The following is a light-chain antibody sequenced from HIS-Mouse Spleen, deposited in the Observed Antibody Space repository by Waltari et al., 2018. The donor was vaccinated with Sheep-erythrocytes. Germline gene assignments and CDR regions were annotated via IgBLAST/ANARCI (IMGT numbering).Light chain of an antibody. CDR1: SSDVGGYNS. Sequence: QSALPQPRSVSGSTGQSVTISCTGTSSDVGGYNSVSWYQQHPGKAPKLMIYDVSKRPSGVPDRFSGSKSGNTASLTISGLQAEDEADYYCCSYAGSYNHVFATGTKVTVL. CDR2: DVS. CDR3: CSYAGSYNHV. J-gene: IGLJ1*01. V-gene: IGLV2-11*01.